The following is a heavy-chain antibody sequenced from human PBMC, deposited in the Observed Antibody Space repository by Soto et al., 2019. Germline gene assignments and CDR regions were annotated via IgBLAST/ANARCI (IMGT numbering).Heavy chain of an antibody. V-gene: IGHV4-30-4*01. CDR3: AKRPNYDSLSGYSFDY. CDR2: IYASGST. D-gene: IGHD3-9*01. CDR1: GGSIRSGDYH. Sequence: SETLSLPCTVSGGSIRSGDYHWSWIRQPTGKGLEWIGDIYASGSTYYTPSLKSRVTISPDTSKTQCSLKLSSVAAADTAVYYCAKRPNYDSLSGYSFDYWGQGALVTVSS. J-gene: IGHJ4*02.